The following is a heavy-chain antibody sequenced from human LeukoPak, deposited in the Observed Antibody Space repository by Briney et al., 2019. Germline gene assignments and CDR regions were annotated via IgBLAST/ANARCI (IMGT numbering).Heavy chain of an antibody. Sequence: SETLSLTCTVSGGPISSYYWSWIRQPPGKGLEWIGYIYYSGSTSYNPSLKSRVTISVDTSKNQFSLKLSSVTAADTAVYYCARDNFRYSSSSAYYYGMDVWGQGTTVTVSS. V-gene: IGHV4-59*01. CDR3: ARDNFRYSSSSAYYYGMDV. CDR1: GGPISSYY. CDR2: IYYSGST. J-gene: IGHJ6*02. D-gene: IGHD6-6*01.